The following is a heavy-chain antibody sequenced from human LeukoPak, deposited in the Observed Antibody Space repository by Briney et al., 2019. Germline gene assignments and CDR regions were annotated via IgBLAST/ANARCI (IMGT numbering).Heavy chain of an antibody. CDR1: GGTFSSYA. CDR2: IIPIFGTA. Sequence: ASVKVSCKASGGTFSSYAISWVRQAPGQGLEWMGGIIPIFGTANYAQKFQGRVTITADESTSTAYMELSSLRSEDTAVHYCAKTLSDDILTGYYGYWGQGTLVTVSS. J-gene: IGHJ4*02. V-gene: IGHV1-69*01. D-gene: IGHD3-9*01. CDR3: AKTLSDDILTGYYGY.